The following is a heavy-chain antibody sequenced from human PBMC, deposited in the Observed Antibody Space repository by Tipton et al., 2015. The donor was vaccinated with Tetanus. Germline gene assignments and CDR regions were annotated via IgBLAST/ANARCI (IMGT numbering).Heavy chain of an antibody. D-gene: IGHD2-21*02. V-gene: IGHV3-21*01. CDR1: GFTLSRYT. CDR3: ARGMAEASNCGGDCYSDY. J-gene: IGHJ4*02. Sequence: SLRLSCAASGFTLSRYTLNWVRRAPGKGLEWVSSISSSSRYIYYAGSVRGRFTISRDNAKNSLYLQMISLRAEDTAVYSCARGMAEASNCGGDCYSDYWGQGTLVTVSS. CDR2: ISSSSRYI.